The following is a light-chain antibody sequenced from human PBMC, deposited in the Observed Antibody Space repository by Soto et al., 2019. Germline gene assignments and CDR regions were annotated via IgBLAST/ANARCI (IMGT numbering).Light chain of an antibody. CDR3: CSYAGSSTYV. Sequence: QSALTQPASVSGSPGQSITISCTGTSSDVGSYNLFSWYQQHPGKAPQLMIYEVSKRPSGVSNRFSGSKSGNTAPLTISGLQAEEEADYCCCSYAGSSTYVFGTGTKLTVL. CDR1: SSDVGSYNL. V-gene: IGLV2-23*02. CDR2: EVS. J-gene: IGLJ1*01.